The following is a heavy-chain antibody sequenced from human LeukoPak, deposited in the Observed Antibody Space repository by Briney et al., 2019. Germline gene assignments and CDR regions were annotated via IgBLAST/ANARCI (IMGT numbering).Heavy chain of an antibody. J-gene: IGHJ4*02. D-gene: IGHD5-24*01. V-gene: IGHV1-46*02. CDR1: GFTFNNYA. CDR3: ARAVRWLQFDY. Sequence: PGGSLRLSCVVSGFTFNNYAMHWVRQAPGQGLEWMGIINPSGGSTSYAQKFQGRVTMTRDTSTSTVYMELSSLRSEDTAVYYCARAVRWLQFDYWGQGTLVTVSS. CDR2: INPSGGST.